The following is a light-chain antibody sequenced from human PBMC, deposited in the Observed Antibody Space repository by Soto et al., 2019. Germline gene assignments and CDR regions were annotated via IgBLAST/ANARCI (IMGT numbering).Light chain of an antibody. CDR2: GNS. CDR1: SSNSGADYD. Sequence: QSVLTQPPSVSGAPGQRVNISCTGSSSNSGADYDVHWYQHLPGTAPKVLIYGNSNRPSGVPDRISGSKSGTSASLAITGLQAEDEADYYCQSYDSSLSVVVFGGGTKLTVL. CDR3: QSYDSSLSVVV. V-gene: IGLV1-40*01. J-gene: IGLJ2*01.